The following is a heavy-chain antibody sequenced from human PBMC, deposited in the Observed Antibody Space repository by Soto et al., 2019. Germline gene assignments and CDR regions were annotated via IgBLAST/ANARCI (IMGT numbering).Heavy chain of an antibody. D-gene: IGHD2-15*01. CDR3: ARSRSKLLYDWYFDL. CDR1: GGTFSSYA. J-gene: IGHJ2*01. V-gene: IGHV1-69*01. Sequence: QVQLVQSGAEVKKPGSSVKVSCKASGGTFSSYAISWVRQAPGQGLEWMGGIIPIFGTANYAQKFQGRVTFTADESPSTAYMELSSLRSEDTAVYYCARSRSKLLYDWYFDLWGRGTLVTVSS. CDR2: IIPIFGTA.